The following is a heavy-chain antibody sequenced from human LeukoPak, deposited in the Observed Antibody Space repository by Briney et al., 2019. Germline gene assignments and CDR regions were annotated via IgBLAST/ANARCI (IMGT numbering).Heavy chain of an antibody. D-gene: IGHD3-3*01. V-gene: IGHV3-7*01. CDR3: VRGNDYYRC. CDR1: GFTYTRYW. J-gene: IGHJ4*02. CDR2: IKQDGGEK. Sequence: GGSLKLSCVASGFTYTRYWMSWVRQAPGKGPEWVANIKQDGGEKNYVDSVKGRFTISRDNAKKSLYLQMNSLRVEDTAVYYCVRGNDYYRCWGQGTLVAVSS.